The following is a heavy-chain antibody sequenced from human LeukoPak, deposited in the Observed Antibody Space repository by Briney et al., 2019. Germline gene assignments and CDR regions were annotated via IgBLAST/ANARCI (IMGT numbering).Heavy chain of an antibody. CDR3: ARGPGGQQLALVDY. CDR1: GGSFSGYY. J-gene: IGHJ4*02. Sequence: NPSETLSLTCAVYGGSFSGYYWSWIRQPPGKGLEWIGEINHSGSTNYNPSLKSRVTISVDTSKNQFSLKLSSVTAADTAVYYCARGPGGQQLALVDYWGQGTLVTVSS. V-gene: IGHV4-34*01. CDR2: INHSGST. D-gene: IGHD6-13*01.